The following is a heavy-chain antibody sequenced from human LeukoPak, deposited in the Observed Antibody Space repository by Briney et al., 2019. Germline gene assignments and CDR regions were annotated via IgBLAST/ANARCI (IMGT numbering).Heavy chain of an antibody. V-gene: IGHV3-9*01. J-gene: IGHJ4*02. CDR1: GFSLKDYA. Sequence: GGSLRLSCAASGFSLKDYAMHWVRQVPGKGLEWVSDIYWNGSRKDYADSVKGRFTISRDNAKNSLYLQMDSLRVEDTALYYCTKDTSAGGADYWGQGTPVTVSS. CDR2: IYWNGSRK. D-gene: IGHD2-15*01. CDR3: TKDTSAGGADY.